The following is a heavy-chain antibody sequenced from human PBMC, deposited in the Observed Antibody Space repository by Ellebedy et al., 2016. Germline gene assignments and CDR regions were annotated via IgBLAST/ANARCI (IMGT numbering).Heavy chain of an antibody. Sequence: SETLSLTCTVSGGSISSYYWSWIRQPPGKGLEWIGYIYYSGSTYYNPSLKSRVTISVDTSKNQFSLKLSSVTAADTAVYYCARDSRHYYGSGSYGMDVWGQGTTVTVSS. D-gene: IGHD3-10*01. V-gene: IGHV4-59*12. CDR3: ARDSRHYYGSGSYGMDV. CDR2: IYYSGST. CDR1: GGSISSYY. J-gene: IGHJ6*02.